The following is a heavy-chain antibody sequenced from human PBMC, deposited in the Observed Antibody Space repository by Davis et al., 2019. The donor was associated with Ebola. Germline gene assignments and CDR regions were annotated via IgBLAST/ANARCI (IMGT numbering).Heavy chain of an antibody. CDR3: AKDSRNSGYSLDF. CDR2: ISHTGNGP. V-gene: IGHV3-23*01. D-gene: IGHD3-22*01. CDR1: GFTFSTYA. J-gene: IGHJ4*02. Sequence: PGGSLRLSCAASGFTFSTYAMSWVRQAPGKGLEWVSAISHTGNGPYYADSVKGRFTISRDNSKNTLYLEVNTLTSEDTAVYYCAKDSRNSGYSLDFWGQGALVTVSS.